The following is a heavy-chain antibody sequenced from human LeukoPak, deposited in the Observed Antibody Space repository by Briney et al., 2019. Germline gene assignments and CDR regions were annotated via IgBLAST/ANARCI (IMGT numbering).Heavy chain of an antibody. D-gene: IGHD3-10*01. CDR2: ISGGGGGT. CDR3: AKRGIEIRGLLLIGYHTEAYYFDH. CDR1: GITLSNYA. Sequence: GGSLRLSCVVSGITLSNYAMSWVRQAPGKGLEWVSGISGGGGGTNYADPVKGRFTISRDNSRNTMYLQMNNLRAEDTAVYFRAKRGIEIRGLLLIGYHTEAYYFDHWGQGILVTVSS. J-gene: IGHJ4*02. V-gene: IGHV3-23*01.